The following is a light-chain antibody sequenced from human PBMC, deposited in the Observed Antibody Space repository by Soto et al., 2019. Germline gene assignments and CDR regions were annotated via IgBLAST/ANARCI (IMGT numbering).Light chain of an antibody. J-gene: IGKJ1*01. CDR2: AAS. Sequence: DIQMTQSPSSLSASVGDRVTITCRASQSISSYLNWYQQKPGKAPKLLIYAASSLQSGVPSRFSGSGSGTDFTLTISSLQPEDFATYYCQQSYSTPFEGVWTFGQGTKVEIK. CDR3: QQSYSTPFEGVWT. CDR1: QSISSY. V-gene: IGKV1-39*01.